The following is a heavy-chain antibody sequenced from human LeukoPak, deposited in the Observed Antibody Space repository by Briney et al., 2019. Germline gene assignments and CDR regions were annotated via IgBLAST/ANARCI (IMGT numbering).Heavy chain of an antibody. CDR3: ARRDASGTYYFFDY. CDR2: INPDSGGT. V-gene: IGHV1-2*02. Sequence: ASVKVSCKASGYTFTDYYVHWVRQAPGQGLEWMGWINPDSGGTNYAQKFQGRVTMTRDTSISTAYMELSRLRSDDMAVYYCARRDASGTYYFFDYWGQGTLVTVSS. CDR1: GYTFTDYY. J-gene: IGHJ4*02. D-gene: IGHD3-10*01.